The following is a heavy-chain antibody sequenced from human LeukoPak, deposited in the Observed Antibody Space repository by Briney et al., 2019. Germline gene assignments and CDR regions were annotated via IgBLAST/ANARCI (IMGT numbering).Heavy chain of an antibody. V-gene: IGHV4-31*03. CDR3: ARVPSVIDAFDI. Sequence: SETLSLTCTVPGGSISSGGYYWSWIRQHPGKGLEWIAYIYYTGSTYYNPSLKSRLTISVDTSKNHFSLRLSSMTAADTAVYYCARVPSVIDAFDIWGQGTMVTVSS. CDR2: IYYTGST. J-gene: IGHJ3*02. D-gene: IGHD2-21*01. CDR1: GGSISSGGYY.